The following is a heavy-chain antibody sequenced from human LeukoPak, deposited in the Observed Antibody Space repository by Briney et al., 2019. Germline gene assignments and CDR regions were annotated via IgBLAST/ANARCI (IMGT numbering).Heavy chain of an antibody. CDR1: GFTFRSYE. Sequence: GGSLRLSCEDSGFTFRSYEMNWVRQAPGKGLEWIAYLSSSGSAFSYADSVKGRCTISRDNSKNTLYLQMNSLRVEDTAVYFCARGLSLSGYLDAFDIWGQGTMVTVSS. J-gene: IGHJ3*02. CDR3: ARGLSLSGYLDAFDI. V-gene: IGHV3-48*03. CDR2: LSSSGSAF. D-gene: IGHD3-22*01.